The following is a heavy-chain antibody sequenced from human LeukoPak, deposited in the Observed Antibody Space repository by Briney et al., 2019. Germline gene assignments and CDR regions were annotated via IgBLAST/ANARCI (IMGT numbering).Heavy chain of an antibody. CDR2: ISAYNGNT. J-gene: IGHJ4*02. CDR3: ARDVVSRELLGDFDY. Sequence: PGTSVKVSCKASGYTFTSYGISWVRQAPGQGLEWMGWISAYNGNTNYAQKLQGRVTMTTDTSTSTAYMELRSLRSDDTAVYYCARDVVSRELLGDFDYWGQGTLVTVSS. CDR1: GYTFTSYG. D-gene: IGHD1-26*01. V-gene: IGHV1-18*01.